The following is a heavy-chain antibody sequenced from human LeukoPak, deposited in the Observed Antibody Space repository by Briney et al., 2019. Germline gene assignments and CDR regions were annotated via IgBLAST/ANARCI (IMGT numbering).Heavy chain of an antibody. CDR3: ARGLLSLKAQTNWFDP. J-gene: IGHJ5*02. CDR2: IYPGDSDT. V-gene: IGHV5-51*01. D-gene: IGHD3-3*01. CDR1: GYSFTSYW. Sequence: GESLQISCQGSGYSFTSYWIGWVRQLPGKGLEWMGIIYPGDSDTRYSPSFQGQVTISADKSISTAYLQWSSLKASDTAMYYCARGLLSLKAQTNWFDPWGQGTLVTASS.